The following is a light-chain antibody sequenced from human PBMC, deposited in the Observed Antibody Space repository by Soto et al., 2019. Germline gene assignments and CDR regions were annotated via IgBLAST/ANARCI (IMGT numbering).Light chain of an antibody. V-gene: IGKV3-20*01. CDR1: QSVRSNY. CDR2: GAS. J-gene: IGKJ1*01. CDR3: QQYGSSPRT. Sequence: EIVLTQSPGTLSLSPGERATLSCRASQSVRSNYLAWYQQKPGQAPRLLIYGASSRATGIPDRFSGSGSGTDFTLTISRLAPEDFEVYYCQQYGSSPRTFGQGTKVEIK.